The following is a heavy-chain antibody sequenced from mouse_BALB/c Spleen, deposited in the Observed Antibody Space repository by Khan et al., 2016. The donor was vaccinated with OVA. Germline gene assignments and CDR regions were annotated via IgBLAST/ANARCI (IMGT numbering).Heavy chain of an antibody. D-gene: IGHD2-12*01. CDR3: ARPPYCSYTLDY. Sequence: QIQLVQSGPELKKPGETVKISCKASGYSFTNYGINWVKQSPGKALKWMGWINTYTGEPTYADDFKGRFAFSLETSATTAYLQINILTYEDTATEFCARPPYCSYTLDYWGQGTSVTVSS. J-gene: IGHJ4*01. CDR2: INTYTGEP. V-gene: IGHV9-3-1*01. CDR1: GYSFTNYG.